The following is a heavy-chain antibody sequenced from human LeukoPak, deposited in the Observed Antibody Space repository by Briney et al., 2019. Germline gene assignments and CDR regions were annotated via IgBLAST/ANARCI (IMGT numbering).Heavy chain of an antibody. CDR1: GFTFSSYS. Sequence: GGSLRLSCAASGFTFSSYSMNWVLQAPGKGLEWVSSISSSSSYIYYADSVKGRFTISRDNAKNSLYLQMNSLGAEDTAVYYCAGGVIVHAFDIWGQGTMVTVSS. J-gene: IGHJ3*02. CDR3: AGGVIVHAFDI. CDR2: ISSSSSYI. D-gene: IGHD3-16*02. V-gene: IGHV3-21*01.